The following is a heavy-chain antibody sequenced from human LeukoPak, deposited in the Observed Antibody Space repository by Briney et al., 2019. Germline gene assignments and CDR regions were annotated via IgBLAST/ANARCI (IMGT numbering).Heavy chain of an antibody. V-gene: IGHV3-53*01. CDR3: ARSPRIYDSSGYYLVEYFDL. J-gene: IGHJ2*01. CDR1: GFTVSTNY. Sequence: GGSLRLSCAASGFTVSTNYMSWVRQAPGKGLEWVSLIYRGGSTSYADSVKGRFGISTVISNNTLYPQMSSLRADDTAVYYCARSPRIYDSSGYYLVEYFDLWGRGTLVTVSS. CDR2: IYRGGST. D-gene: IGHD3-22*01.